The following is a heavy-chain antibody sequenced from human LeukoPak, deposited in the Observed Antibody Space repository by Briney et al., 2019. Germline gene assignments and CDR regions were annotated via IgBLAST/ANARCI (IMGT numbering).Heavy chain of an antibody. CDR2: IKNAGSET. CDR1: GFNFRDHW. V-gene: IGHV3-7*03. Sequence: GGSLRLSCAVSGFNFRDHWMDWVRQAPGKGLEWVGHIKNAGSETYYLDSLKGRFSISRDNTNNALYLQMNSLRVEDTAVYYCVKNDGWFHLAQWGQGTLVTVSS. CDR3: VKNDGWFHLAQ. J-gene: IGHJ4*02. D-gene: IGHD6-19*01.